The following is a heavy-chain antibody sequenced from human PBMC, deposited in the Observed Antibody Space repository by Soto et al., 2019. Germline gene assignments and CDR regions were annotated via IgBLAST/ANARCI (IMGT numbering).Heavy chain of an antibody. Sequence: QVQLVESGGGVVQPGRSLRLSCAASGFTFSSYAMHWVRQAPGKGLEWVAVISYDGSNKYYADSVKGRFTISRDNSKNTLYLQMNSLRAEDTAVYYCARDHYGVLWFGELWGPFDYWGQGTLVTVSS. J-gene: IGHJ4*02. CDR1: GFTFSSYA. CDR2: ISYDGSNK. CDR3: ARDHYGVLWFGELWGPFDY. D-gene: IGHD3-10*01. V-gene: IGHV3-30-3*01.